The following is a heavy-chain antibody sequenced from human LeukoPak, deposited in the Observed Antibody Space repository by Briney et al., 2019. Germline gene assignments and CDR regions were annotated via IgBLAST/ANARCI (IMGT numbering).Heavy chain of an antibody. Sequence: SETLSLTCAVYGGSFSGYYWSWIRQPPGKGLEWIGEINHSGSTNYNPSLKSRVTISVDTSKNQFSLKLSSVTAADTAVYYCARRGYYYGSGSYYNGIRNHLFDYWGQGTLVTVSS. D-gene: IGHD3-10*01. CDR1: GGSFSGYY. CDR2: INHSGST. V-gene: IGHV4-34*01. J-gene: IGHJ4*02. CDR3: ARRGYYYGSGSYYNGIRNHLFDY.